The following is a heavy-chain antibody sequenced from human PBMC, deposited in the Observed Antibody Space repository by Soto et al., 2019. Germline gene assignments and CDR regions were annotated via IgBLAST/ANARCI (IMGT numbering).Heavy chain of an antibody. J-gene: IGHJ6*02. V-gene: IGHV3-23*01. D-gene: IGHD5-12*01. Sequence: GSLRLSCAASGFAVTGDFTFNKYGMSWVRQAPGKGLEWVSVISGSGDSTYYEASVEGRFSISRDNSKNMVFLQMDSLRAEDTALYYCARGRGYDLPHHYYEMDVWGQGTTVTVSS. CDR1: GFAVTGDFTFNKYG. CDR3: ARGRGYDLPHHYYEMDV. CDR2: ISGSGDST.